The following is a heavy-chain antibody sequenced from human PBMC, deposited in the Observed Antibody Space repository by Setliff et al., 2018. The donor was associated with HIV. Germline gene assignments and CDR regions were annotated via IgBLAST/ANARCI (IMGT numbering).Heavy chain of an antibody. J-gene: IGHJ4*02. CDR1: GETFSGYY. V-gene: IGHV4-34*08. Sequence: SETLSLTCAVYGETFSGYYWSWIRQTPGKGLEWIGEINHSGSTNYSPSLKSRVTISVDASRNQFSLRLSSVTAADTAVYYCAAWGPRYSYAPYFFDSWGQGTLVTVS. CDR3: AAWGPRYSYAPYFFDS. D-gene: IGHD5-18*01. CDR2: INHSGST.